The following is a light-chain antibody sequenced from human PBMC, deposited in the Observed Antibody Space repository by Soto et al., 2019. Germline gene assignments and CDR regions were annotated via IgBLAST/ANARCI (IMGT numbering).Light chain of an antibody. CDR2: LNSDGSH. CDR1: SGHSSYA. J-gene: IGLJ2*01. CDR3: QTWVTGIQV. Sequence: QLVLTQSPSASASLGASVKLTCTLSSGHSSYAIAWHQQQPEKGPRYLMKLNSDGSHSKGDGIPDRFSGSSSGAERYLTISILQSADAADSYCQTWVTGIQVFGGGTKLTVL. V-gene: IGLV4-69*01.